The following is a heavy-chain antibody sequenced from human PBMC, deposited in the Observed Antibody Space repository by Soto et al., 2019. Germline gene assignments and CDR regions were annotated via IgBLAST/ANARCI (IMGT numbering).Heavy chain of an antibody. CDR1: VGSISSYY. CDR3: ARIISGPVDY. CDR2: IYYSGST. Sequence: SETLSLTCTVSVGSISSYYWSWIRQPPGKGLEWIGYIYYSGSTNYNPSLKSRVTISVDTSKNQFSLKLSSVTAADTAVYYCARIISGPVDYWGQGTLVTVSS. D-gene: IGHD2-15*01. J-gene: IGHJ4*02. V-gene: IGHV4-59*01.